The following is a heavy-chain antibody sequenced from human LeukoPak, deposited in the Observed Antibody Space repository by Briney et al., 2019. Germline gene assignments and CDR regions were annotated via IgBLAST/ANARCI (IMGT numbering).Heavy chain of an antibody. J-gene: IGHJ4*02. CDR1: GLTFSSYS. CDR3: ARRIAVAGAFDY. Sequence: GGSLRLSCAASGLTFSSYSMNWVRQAPGKGLEWVSYISSSGSTIYYADSVKGRFTISRDNAKNSLYLQMNSLRAEDTAVYYCARRIAVAGAFDYWGQGTLVTVSS. V-gene: IGHV3-48*04. D-gene: IGHD6-19*01. CDR2: ISSSGSTI.